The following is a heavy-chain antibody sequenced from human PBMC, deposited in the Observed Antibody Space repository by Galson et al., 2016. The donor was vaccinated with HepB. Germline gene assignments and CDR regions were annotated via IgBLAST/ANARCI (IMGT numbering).Heavy chain of an antibody. D-gene: IGHD6-13*01. V-gene: IGHV3-53*01. CDR3: ARDTFTSSSWSLDF. CDR2: ISTSGDT. CDR1: GFNVNNDY. J-gene: IGHJ4*02. Sequence: SLRLSCAVSGFNVNNDYMNWVRQAPGRGLEWVSAISTSGDTYYADSVKGRFGISRDNSKNTLYLQINSPRAEDTAVYYCARDTFTSSSWSLDFWGQGTLVTVPS.